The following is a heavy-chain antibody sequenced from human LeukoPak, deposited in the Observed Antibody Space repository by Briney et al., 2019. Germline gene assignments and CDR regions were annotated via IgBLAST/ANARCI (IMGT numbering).Heavy chain of an antibody. CDR2: IWYDGSNK. CDR3: AKGLIAAEYYFDY. V-gene: IGHV3-33*06. Sequence: GGSLRLSCAASGFTFSSYGMHWVRQAPGKGLEWVAVIWYDGSNKYYADSVKGRFTISRDNSKNTLYLQMNSLRAEDMAVYYCAKGLIAAEYYFDYWGQGTLVTVSS. CDR1: GFTFSSYG. J-gene: IGHJ4*02. D-gene: IGHD6-13*01.